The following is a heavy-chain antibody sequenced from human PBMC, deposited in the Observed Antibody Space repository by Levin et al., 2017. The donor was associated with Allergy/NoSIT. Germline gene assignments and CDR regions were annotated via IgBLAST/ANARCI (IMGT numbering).Heavy chain of an antibody. CDR2: ITSSGNKQ. CDR1: GFSVSTYS. J-gene: IGHJ4*02. V-gene: IGHV3-21*01. D-gene: IGHD4-17*01. Sequence: GGSLRLSCAASGFSVSTYSMNWVRQAPGKGLEWVSSITSSGNKQYYADSVKGRFTISRDDAKHSLYLQMNSLRAEDTALYYCARNSFTTVTAAYWGQGTLVTVSA. CDR3: ARNSFTTVTAAY.